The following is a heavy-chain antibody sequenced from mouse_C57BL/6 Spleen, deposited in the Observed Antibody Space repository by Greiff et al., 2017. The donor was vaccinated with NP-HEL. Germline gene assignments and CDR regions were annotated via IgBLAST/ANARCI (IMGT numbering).Heavy chain of an antibody. CDR1: GYAFSSSW. D-gene: IGHD1-1*01. CDR3: AFTTVVATGFAY. Sequence: QVQLQQSGPELVKPGASVKISCKASGYAFSSSWMNWVKQRPGKGLEWIGRIYPGDGDTNYNGKFKGKATLTADKSSSTAYMQLSSLTSEDAAVYFCAFTTVVATGFAYWGQGTLATVSA. J-gene: IGHJ3*01. CDR2: IYPGDGDT. V-gene: IGHV1-82*01.